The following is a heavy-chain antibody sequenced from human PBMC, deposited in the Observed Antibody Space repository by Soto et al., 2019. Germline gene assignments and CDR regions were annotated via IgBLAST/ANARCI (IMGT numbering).Heavy chain of an antibody. Sequence: SETLSLTCTVSGCSISSYYWSWIRQPPGKGMEWIGYVHHSWGSTYNPSLQSRVAISLDTSKSQFSLKLTSVTATDTAVYYCARQGFRAPPRIADVSVPATTATLAS. CDR3: ARQGFRAPPRIADV. CDR2: VHHSWGS. V-gene: IGHV4-59*08. CDR1: GCSISSYY. D-gene: IGHD3-10*01. J-gene: IGHJ6*02.